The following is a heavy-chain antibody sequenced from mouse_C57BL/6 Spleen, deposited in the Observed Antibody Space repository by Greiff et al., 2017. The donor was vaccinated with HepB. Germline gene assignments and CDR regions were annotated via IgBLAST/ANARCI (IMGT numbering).Heavy chain of an antibody. CDR1: GFTFSDYG. V-gene: IGHV5-17*01. CDR2: ISSGSSTI. J-gene: IGHJ4*01. D-gene: IGHD1-1*01. CDR3: ATRRFPNAMDY. Sequence: EVMLVESGGGLVKPGGSLKLSCAASGFTFSDYGMHWVRQAPEKGLEWVAYISSGSSTIYYADTVKGRFTISRDNAKNTLFLQMTSLRSEDTAMYYCATRRFPNAMDYWGQGTSVTVSS.